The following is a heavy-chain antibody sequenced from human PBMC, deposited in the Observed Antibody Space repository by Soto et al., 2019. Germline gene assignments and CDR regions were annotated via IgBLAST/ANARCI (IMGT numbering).Heavy chain of an antibody. J-gene: IGHJ6*02. CDR3: ARDGLDIVVVVAATYYYYGMDV. V-gene: IGHV3-30-3*01. CDR2: ISYDGSNK. D-gene: IGHD2-15*01. CDR1: GFTFSSYA. Sequence: GGSLRLSCAASGFTFSSYAMHWVRQAPGKGLEWVAVISYDGSNKYYADSVKGRFTISRDNSKNTLYLQMNSLRAEDTAVYYCARDGLDIVVVVAATYYYYGMDVWGQGTTVTVPS.